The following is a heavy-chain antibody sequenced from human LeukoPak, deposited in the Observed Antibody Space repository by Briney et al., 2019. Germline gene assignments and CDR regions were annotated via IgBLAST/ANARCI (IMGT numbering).Heavy chain of an antibody. CDR3: ARGPSVFTDYYYYYGMDV. CDR2: IYHSGST. D-gene: IGHD1-14*01. J-gene: IGHJ6*02. Sequence: SGTLSLTCAVSGGSISSSNWWSWVRQPPGKGLEWIGEIYHSGSTNYNPSLKSRVTISVDKSKNQFSLKLSSVTAADTAVYYCARGPSVFTDYYYYYGMDVWGQGTTVTVSS. V-gene: IGHV4-4*02. CDR1: GGSISSSNW.